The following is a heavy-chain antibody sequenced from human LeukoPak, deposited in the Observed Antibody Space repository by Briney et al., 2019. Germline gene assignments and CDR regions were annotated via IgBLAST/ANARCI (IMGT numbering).Heavy chain of an antibody. CDR2: ISSISSTM. V-gene: IGHV3-11*04. D-gene: IGHD3-22*01. J-gene: IGHJ4*02. CDR3: ARDLRDSSGYYPDY. CDR1: KFTFSDYY. Sequence: GGSLRLSCAASKFTFSDYYMSWIRQAPGKGLEWVSYISSISSTMYYADSVKGRFTISRGNAKNSLYLHMNSLRAEDTAVYYCARDLRDSSGYYPDYWGQGTLVTVSS.